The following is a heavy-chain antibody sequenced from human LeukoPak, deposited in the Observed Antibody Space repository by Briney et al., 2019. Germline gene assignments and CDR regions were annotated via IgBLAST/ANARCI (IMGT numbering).Heavy chain of an antibody. J-gene: IGHJ4*02. V-gene: IGHV3-23*01. Sequence: GGSLRLSCAASGFTFRRYAMSWVRQAPGKGLEWVSSIFGSGSTTYYADSVKGRFTSSRDNSKNTLYLQMNSLRAEDTAVYYCAKDLVATIGNLDYWGKGTLVTVST. D-gene: IGHD5-12*01. CDR1: GFTFRRYA. CDR3: AKDLVATIGNLDY. CDR2: IFGSGSTT.